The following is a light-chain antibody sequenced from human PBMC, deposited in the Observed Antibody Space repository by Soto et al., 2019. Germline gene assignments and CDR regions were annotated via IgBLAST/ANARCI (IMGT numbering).Light chain of an antibody. CDR2: DAS. V-gene: IGKV1-5*01. J-gene: IGKJ1*01. Sequence: DIQMTQSPSTLSASVGDTVTVTCRASQSIGRWLAWYQQKPGKDPKLLIFDASTLENGVPARFSGSRSGPEFSLTISSLQPDDFATYYCQQYYSYWTFGQGTKVDIK. CDR3: QQYYSYWT. CDR1: QSIGRW.